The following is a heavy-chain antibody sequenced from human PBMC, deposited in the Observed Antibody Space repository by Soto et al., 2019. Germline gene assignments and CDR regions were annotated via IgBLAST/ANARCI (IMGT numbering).Heavy chain of an antibody. CDR2: ISGSGGST. Sequence: GSLRLSCAASGFTFSSYAMSWVRQAPGKGLEWVSAISGSGGSTYYADSVKGRFTISRDNSKNTLYLQMTSLRAEDTALYYCAKLGSSTWSPHYYFDYWGQGSLVTVSS. V-gene: IGHV3-23*01. CDR1: GFTFSSYA. D-gene: IGHD6-13*01. CDR3: AKLGSSTWSPHYYFDY. J-gene: IGHJ4*02.